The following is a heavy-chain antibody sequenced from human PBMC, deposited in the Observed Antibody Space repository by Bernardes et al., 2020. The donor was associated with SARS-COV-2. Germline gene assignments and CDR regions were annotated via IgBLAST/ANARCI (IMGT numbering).Heavy chain of an antibody. CDR3: ARDRRLVMEYHGSYYFDY. V-gene: IGHV1-18*01. D-gene: IGHD2-2*01. Sequence: ASLKVFCKTSGYTFNTYGISWVRQAPGQGLEWMGWISAYNGNTEFAQTVQGRVTMTTDTSTSTAYMELRSLRSDDTAVYYCARDRRLVMEYHGSYYFDYWGQGTLVTVSS. J-gene: IGHJ4*02. CDR1: GYTFNTYG. CDR2: ISAYNGNT.